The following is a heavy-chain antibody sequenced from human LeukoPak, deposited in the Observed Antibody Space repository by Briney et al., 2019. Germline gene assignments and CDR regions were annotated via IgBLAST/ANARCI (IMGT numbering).Heavy chain of an antibody. CDR2: ISWNSGSI. J-gene: IGHJ4*02. V-gene: IGHV3-9*01. CDR3: AKASYYYDSSGPDY. CDR1: GFTFDDYA. Sequence: GGSLILSCAASGFTFDDYAMHWVRQAPGKGLEWVSGISWNSGSIGYADSVKGRFTISRDNAKNSLYLQMNSLRAEDTALYYCAKASYYYDSSGPDYWGQGTLVTVSS. D-gene: IGHD3-22*01.